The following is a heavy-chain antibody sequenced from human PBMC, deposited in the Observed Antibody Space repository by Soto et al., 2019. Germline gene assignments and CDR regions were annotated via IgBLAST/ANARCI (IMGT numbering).Heavy chain of an antibody. CDR2: ISAAGDST. CDR3: AKATIPLGGFDH. CDR1: EFTFSTYA. D-gene: IGHD5-12*01. V-gene: IGHV3-23*01. Sequence: EVQLLESGGGLVQPGGSLRLSCAASEFTFSTYAMSWVRQAPGKGLEWVSGISAAGDSTYYADSVKGRFTISRDNSRNTLYLQMNSLSAEDTAVYYCAKATIPLGGFDHWGQGTLVTVSS. J-gene: IGHJ4*02.